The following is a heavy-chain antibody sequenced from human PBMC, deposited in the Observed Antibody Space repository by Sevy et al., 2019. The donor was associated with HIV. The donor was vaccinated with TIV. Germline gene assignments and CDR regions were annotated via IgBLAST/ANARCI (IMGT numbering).Heavy chain of an antibody. CDR1: GFTFSSYA. D-gene: IGHD2-8*01. CDR3: AKCDEVLMVYAALDV. V-gene: IGHV3-23*01. CDR2: ISGSGGST. J-gene: IGHJ6*02. Sequence: GGSLRLSCAASGFTFSSYAMSWVRQAPGKGLEWVSAISGSGGSTYYADSVKGRFTISRDNSKNTLYLQMNSLRAEDTAVYYWAKCDEVLMVYAALDVWGQGTTVTVSS.